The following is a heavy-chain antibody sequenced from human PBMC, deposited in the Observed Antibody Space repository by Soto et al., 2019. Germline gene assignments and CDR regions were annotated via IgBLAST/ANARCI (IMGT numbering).Heavy chain of an antibody. CDR3: ARGHAAPPIEHYRNPNWFDP. V-gene: IGHV1-69*02. D-gene: IGHD3-10*01. CDR1: GGTFSSYT. CDR2: IIPILGIA. J-gene: IGHJ5*02. Sequence: SVKVSCKASGGTFSSYTISWVRQAPGQGLEWMGRIIPILGIANYAQKFQGRVTITADKSTSTAYMELSSLRSEDTAVYYCARGHAAPPIEHYRNPNWFDPWGQGTLVTVSS.